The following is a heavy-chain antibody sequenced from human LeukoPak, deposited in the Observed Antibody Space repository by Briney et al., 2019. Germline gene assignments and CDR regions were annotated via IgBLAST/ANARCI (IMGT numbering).Heavy chain of an antibody. CDR2: IYTSGST. Sequence: PAETLSLTCTVSGGSISSGSYYWGWIRQPAGKGLEWIGRIYTSGSTNYNPSLKSRVTTSVDTSKNQFSLKLSSVTAAHTAVYYCAGGDFWSGYFYWGQGTLVTVSS. CDR3: AGGDFWSGYFY. J-gene: IGHJ4*02. V-gene: IGHV4-61*02. D-gene: IGHD3-3*01. CDR1: GGSISSGSYY.